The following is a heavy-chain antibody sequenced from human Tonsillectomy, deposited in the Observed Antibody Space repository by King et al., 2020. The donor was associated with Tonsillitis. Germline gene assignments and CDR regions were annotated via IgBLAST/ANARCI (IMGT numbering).Heavy chain of an antibody. V-gene: IGHV1-8*02. CDR1: GYTFTNYD. CDR3: ARGVDF. CDR2: MDPSSGDA. Sequence: VQLVESGAEVKKPGASVKVSCKASGYTFTNYDINWVRQGTGQGLEWMGWMDPSSGDADYSQKFQGRVAMTRNTSISTAFLEVRGLRSEDTAVYYCARGVDFWGQGTLVTVSS. J-gene: IGHJ4*02.